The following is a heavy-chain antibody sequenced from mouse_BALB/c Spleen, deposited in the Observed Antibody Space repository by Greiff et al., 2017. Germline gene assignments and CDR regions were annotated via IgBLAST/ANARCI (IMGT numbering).Heavy chain of an antibody. D-gene: IGHD2-13*01. J-gene: IGHJ3*01. CDR3: ARSDYWFAY. CDR1: GFTFSSFG. V-gene: IGHV5-17*02. CDR2: ISSGSSTI. Sequence: EVQGVESGGGLVQPGGSRKLSCAASGFTFSSFGMHWVRQAPEKGLEWVAYISSGSSTIYYADTVKGRFTISRDNPKNTLFLQMTSLRSEDTAMYYCARSDYWFAYWGQGTLVTVSA.